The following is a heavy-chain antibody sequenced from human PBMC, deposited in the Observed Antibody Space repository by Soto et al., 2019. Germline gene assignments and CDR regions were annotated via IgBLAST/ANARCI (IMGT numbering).Heavy chain of an antibody. D-gene: IGHD6-6*01. CDR2: ISSSSSTI. Sequence: GGSLRLSCAASGFTFSSYSMNWVRQAPGKGLEWVSYISSSSSTIYYADSVKGRFTISRANAKNSLYLQMNSLRAEDTAVYYCARDSPLKGRSSIAAPYYFDYWGQGTLVTVSS. CDR3: ARDSPLKGRSSIAAPYYFDY. J-gene: IGHJ4*02. V-gene: IGHV3-48*01. CDR1: GFTFSSYS.